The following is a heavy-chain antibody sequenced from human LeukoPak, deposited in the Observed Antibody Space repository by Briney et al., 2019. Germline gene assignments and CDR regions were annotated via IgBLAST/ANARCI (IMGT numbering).Heavy chain of an antibody. J-gene: IGHJ3*02. Sequence: ASVKVSCKASGYTFTSYDINWVPQATGQGLEWMGWMNPNSGNTGYAQKFQGRVTITRNTSISTAYMELSSLRSEDTAVYYCARRGYSGYDDAFDIWGQGTMVTVSS. CDR2: MNPNSGNT. V-gene: IGHV1-8*03. D-gene: IGHD5-12*01. CDR3: ARRGYSGYDDAFDI. CDR1: GYTFTSYD.